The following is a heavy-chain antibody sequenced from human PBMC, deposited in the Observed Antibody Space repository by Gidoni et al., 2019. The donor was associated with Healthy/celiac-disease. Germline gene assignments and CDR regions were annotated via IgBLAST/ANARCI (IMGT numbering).Heavy chain of an antibody. J-gene: IGHJ6*02. V-gene: IGHV4-34*01. CDR3: ARGGYCSSTSCYRGRFGMDV. D-gene: IGHD2-2*01. CDR1: NGYY. Sequence: NGYYWSWIRQPPGKGLEWIGEINHSGSTNYNPSLKSRVTISVDTSKNQFSLKLSSVTAADTAVYYCARGGYCSSTSCYRGRFGMDVWGQGTTVTVS. CDR2: INHSGST.